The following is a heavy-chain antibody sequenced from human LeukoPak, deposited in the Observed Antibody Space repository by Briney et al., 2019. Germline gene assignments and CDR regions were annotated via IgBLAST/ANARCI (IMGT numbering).Heavy chain of an antibody. Sequence: LETLSLTCTVSGGSISSYYWSWIRQPPGKGLEWIGYIYYSGSTNYNPSLKSRVTISVDTSKNQFSLKLSSVTAADTAVYYCASGAPFETYFEYWGQGTLVTVSS. V-gene: IGHV4-59*01. CDR1: GGSISSYY. D-gene: IGHD3-10*01. J-gene: IGHJ4*02. CDR2: IYYSGST. CDR3: ASGAPFETYFEY.